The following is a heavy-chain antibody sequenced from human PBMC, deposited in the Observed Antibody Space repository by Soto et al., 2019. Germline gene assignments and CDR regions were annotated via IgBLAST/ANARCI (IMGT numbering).Heavy chain of an antibody. CDR2: IYYSGRT. Sequence: LTCTVSGGSISSDDYYWSWIRQPPGKGLEWIGYIYYSGRTAYNPSLKSRLIISIDTSKNQFSLNLNSVSGADTAVYYCARELSNSPDYFDYWGQGTLVTVSS. CDR1: GGSISSDDYY. V-gene: IGHV4-30-4*01. CDR3: ARELSNSPDYFDY. D-gene: IGHD6-6*01. J-gene: IGHJ4*02.